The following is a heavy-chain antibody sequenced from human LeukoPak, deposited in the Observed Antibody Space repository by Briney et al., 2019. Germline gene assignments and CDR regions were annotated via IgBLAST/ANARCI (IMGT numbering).Heavy chain of an antibody. D-gene: IGHD3-16*02. Sequence: SETLSLTCAVYGGSFSGYYWSWIRQPPGKGLEWIGEINHSGSTNYNPSLKSRVTISVDTSKNQFSLKLSSVTAADTAVYYCARSLSYDYVWGSYRIDYWGQGTLVTVSS. CDR1: GGSFSGYY. CDR2: INHSGST. J-gene: IGHJ4*02. V-gene: IGHV4-34*01. CDR3: ARSLSYDYVWGSYRIDY.